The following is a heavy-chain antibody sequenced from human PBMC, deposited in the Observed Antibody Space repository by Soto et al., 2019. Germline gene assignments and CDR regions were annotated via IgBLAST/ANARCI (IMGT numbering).Heavy chain of an antibody. CDR3: ARGGAYGSGGYYNLHN. D-gene: IGHD3-10*01. Sequence: SETLSLTCAVSGGSISSGVHSWSWIRQPPGKGLEWIGYIYHTGSTFYNPSLKSRVTMSVDRSKNQFSLKLSSVTAADTAVYYCARGGAYGSGGYYNLHNWGHGTLVTVSS. CDR2: IYHTGST. V-gene: IGHV4-30-2*01. J-gene: IGHJ4*01. CDR1: GGSISSGVHS.